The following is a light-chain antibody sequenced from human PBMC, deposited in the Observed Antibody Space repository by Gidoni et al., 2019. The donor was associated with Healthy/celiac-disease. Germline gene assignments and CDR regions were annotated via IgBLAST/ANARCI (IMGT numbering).Light chain of an antibody. CDR1: SSNIGSNT. V-gene: IGLV1-44*01. Sequence: SVLTQPTSASGTPGQRVTISCSGSSSNIGSNTVNWYQQLPGTAPKLLIYSNNQRPSGVPDRFSGSKSGTSASLAISGLQSEDEADYYCAAWDDSLNGWVFGGGTKLTVL. CDR3: AAWDDSLNGWV. J-gene: IGLJ3*02. CDR2: SNN.